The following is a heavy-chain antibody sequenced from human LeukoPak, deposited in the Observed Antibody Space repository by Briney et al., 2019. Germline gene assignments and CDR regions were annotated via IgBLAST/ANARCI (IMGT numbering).Heavy chain of an antibody. CDR3: TKEGLPSGTSWSAWFDP. CDR2: ISYDGSNK. CDR1: GFTFSSYA. Sequence: GGSLRLSCAASGFTFSSYAMHWVRQAPGKGLEWVAVISYDGSNKYYADSVKGRFTISRDNSKNTLYLQMNSLRPEDTAVYYCTKEGLPSGTSWSAWFDPWGQGTLVTVSS. D-gene: IGHD3-10*01. V-gene: IGHV3-30*04. J-gene: IGHJ5*02.